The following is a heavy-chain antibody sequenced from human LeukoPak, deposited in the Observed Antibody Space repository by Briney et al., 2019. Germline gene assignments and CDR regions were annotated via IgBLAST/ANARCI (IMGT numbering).Heavy chain of an antibody. CDR2: ISSDGSSI. J-gene: IGHJ6*03. D-gene: IGHD3-3*01. V-gene: IGHV3-74*01. CDR1: GFTFSIYW. Sequence: GGSLRLSCAASGFTFSIYWMHWVRQAPGKGLVWVSRISSDGSSISYADSVKGRFTISRDNAKNTLYLQMNSLRAEDTAVYYCARERQGSGYYDFWSGYHYYGSGSTHYYMDVWGKGTTVTVSS. CDR3: ARERQGSGYYDFWSGYHYYGSGSTHYYMDV.